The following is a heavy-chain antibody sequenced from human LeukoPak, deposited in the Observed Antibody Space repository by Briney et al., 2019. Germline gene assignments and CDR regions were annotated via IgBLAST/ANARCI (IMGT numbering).Heavy chain of an antibody. J-gene: IGHJ6*04. Sequence: SGGSLRLSCAASGFTFSSYAIHWVRQAPGKGLEWVAVISFDGTHDFYADSVKGRFTISRDNSKNTLYLQMNSLRADDTAVYYCAELGITMIGGVWGKGTTVTISS. CDR2: ISFDGTHD. CDR1: GFTFSSYA. CDR3: AELGITMIGGV. D-gene: IGHD3-10*02. V-gene: IGHV3-30*04.